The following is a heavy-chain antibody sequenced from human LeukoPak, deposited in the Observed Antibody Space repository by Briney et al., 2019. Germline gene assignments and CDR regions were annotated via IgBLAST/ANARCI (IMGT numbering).Heavy chain of an antibody. CDR1: GGTFSSYA. CDR2: IIPIFGTA. J-gene: IGHJ4*02. Sequence: GASVKVSCKASGGTFSSYAISWVRQAPGQGLEWMGGIIPIFGTANYAQKFQGRVTITADESASTAYMELSSLRSEDTAVYYCARRAAAEGFDYWGQGTLVTVSS. D-gene: IGHD6-13*01. CDR3: ARRAAAEGFDY. V-gene: IGHV1-69*13.